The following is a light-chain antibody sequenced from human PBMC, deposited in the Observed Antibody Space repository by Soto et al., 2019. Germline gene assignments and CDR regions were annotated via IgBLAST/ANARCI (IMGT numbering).Light chain of an antibody. CDR2: AAS. CDR3: QQSYSNPQT. Sequence: DIHMTQSPSSLSASVGYRFTITCRASQTISSSLNWYQQKPGKAPKLLIYAASSLQSGVPSRFSGSGSGTDFTLTISSLQPEDFETYYCQQSYSNPQTFGQGTKVDIK. CDR1: QTISSS. J-gene: IGKJ1*01. V-gene: IGKV1-39*01.